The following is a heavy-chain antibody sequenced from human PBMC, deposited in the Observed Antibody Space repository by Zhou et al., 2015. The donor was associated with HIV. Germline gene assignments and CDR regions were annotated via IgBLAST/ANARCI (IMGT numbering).Heavy chain of an antibody. CDR2: IIPIFGTA. CDR3: ARERLNVGTAMVRVTPGWYFDL. Sequence: QVQLVQSGAEVKKPGSSVKVSCKASGGTFSSYAISWVRQAPGQGLEWMGGIIPIFGTANYAQKFQGRVTITADESTSTAYMELSSLRSEDTAVYYCARERLNVGTAMVRVTPGWYFDLWGRGTLVTVSS. D-gene: IGHD5-18*01. V-gene: IGHV1-69*12. J-gene: IGHJ2*01. CDR1: GGTFSSYA.